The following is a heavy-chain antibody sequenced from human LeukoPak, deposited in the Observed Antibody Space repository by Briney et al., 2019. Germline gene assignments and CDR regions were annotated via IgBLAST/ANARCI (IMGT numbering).Heavy chain of an antibody. J-gene: IGHJ4*02. V-gene: IGHV4-4*07. CDR3: AAGSQSTALIR. Sequence: SETPSLSCTVSGGSTSSNYWSWIRQPAGKGLEWIGRMYTTGETNYNPTLKSRVTISLDTSKKQFSLRLTSVTAADTAVYYCAAGSQSTALIRWGQGTLVTVSS. CDR2: MYTTGET. D-gene: IGHD5-18*01. CDR1: GGSTSSNY.